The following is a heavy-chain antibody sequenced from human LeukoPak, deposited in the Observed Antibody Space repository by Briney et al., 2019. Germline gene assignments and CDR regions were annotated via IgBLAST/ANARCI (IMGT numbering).Heavy chain of an antibody. V-gene: IGHV4-59*01. CDR2: IFYTGTT. D-gene: IGHD4-17*01. J-gene: IGHJ4*02. CDR3: ARGDNGDYELEF. Sequence: PSETLSLSCTVSGGSISTYYWSWIRQPPGKGLEWIGYIFYTGTTNYNPSLMSRVAISLDTSKNQFSLKLRSVTDADTAVYYCARGDNGDYELEFWGQGKLVTVSS. CDR1: GGSISTYY.